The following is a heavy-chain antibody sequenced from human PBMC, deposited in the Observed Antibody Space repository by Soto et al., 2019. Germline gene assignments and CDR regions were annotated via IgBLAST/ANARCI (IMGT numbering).Heavy chain of an antibody. CDR1: GGTFSSYT. CDR3: ARPSGCSSTSCYAGVYYYYGMDV. D-gene: IGHD2-2*01. V-gene: IGHV1-69*02. J-gene: IGHJ6*02. CDR2: IIPILGIA. Sequence: QVQLVQSGAEVKKPGSSVKVSCKASGGTFSSYTISWVRQAPGQGLEWMGRIIPILGIANYAQKFQGRVTITADKSTSTAYMERSSLRSEDTAVYYCARPSGCSSTSCYAGVYYYYGMDVWGQGTTVTVSS.